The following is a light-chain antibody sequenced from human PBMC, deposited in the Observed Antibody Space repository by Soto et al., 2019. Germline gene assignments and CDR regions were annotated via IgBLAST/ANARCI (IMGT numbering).Light chain of an antibody. J-gene: IGKJ3*01. CDR3: QQCGGSPLFT. V-gene: IGKV3-20*01. CDR2: GTS. Sequence: EVVLTQSPGTLSLSPGERATLSCRASQSVSSRYLAWYQHKPGQPPKLLIYGTSSRATDIPDRFSGSGSGTDCTLTISRLEPEDFAVYYCQQCGGSPLFTFGPGTKVDIK. CDR1: QSVSSRY.